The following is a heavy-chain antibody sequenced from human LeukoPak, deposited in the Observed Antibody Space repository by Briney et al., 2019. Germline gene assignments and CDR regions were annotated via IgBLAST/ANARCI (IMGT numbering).Heavy chain of an antibody. V-gene: IGHV3-23*01. J-gene: IGHJ4*02. CDR3: AKGRYYYDSSALLDY. Sequence: GGSLRLSCAASGFTFSSYAMSWVRQAPGKGLEWVSAISGSGGSTYYADSVKGRLTISRDNSKNTLYLQMNSLRAEDTAVYYCAKGRYYYDSSALLDYWGQGTLVTVSS. CDR1: GFTFSSYA. D-gene: IGHD3-22*01. CDR2: ISGSGGST.